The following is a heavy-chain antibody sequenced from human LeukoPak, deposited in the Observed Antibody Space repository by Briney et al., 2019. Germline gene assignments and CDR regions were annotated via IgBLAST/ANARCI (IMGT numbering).Heavy chain of an antibody. V-gene: IGHV4-4*02. D-gene: IGHD2-15*01. Sequence: PSETLSLTCAVSGGSISSYNWWSWVRQPPGRGLEWIGEILHSGSTNYNPSLKSRVTISVDKSKNQFSLKLSSLTAADTAFYYCARAGSNSAAKVFDYWGQGTLVTVSS. J-gene: IGHJ4*02. CDR3: ARAGSNSAAKVFDY. CDR1: GGSISSYNW. CDR2: ILHSGST.